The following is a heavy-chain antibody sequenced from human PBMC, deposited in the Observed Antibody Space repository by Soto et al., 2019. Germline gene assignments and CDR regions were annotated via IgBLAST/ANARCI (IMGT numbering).Heavy chain of an antibody. D-gene: IGHD5-12*01. CDR1: GGSISSGDYY. J-gene: IGHJ5*02. CDR2: IYYSGST. CDR3: ARGGTAPLIVATKVWFDP. Sequence: QVQLQESGPGLVKPSQTLSLTCTVSGGSISSGDYYWSWIRQPPGKGLEWIGYIYYSGSTYYKPSLKSRVTISVDTSKNQFSLKLSSVTAADTAVYYCARGGTAPLIVATKVWFDPWGQGTLVTVSS. V-gene: IGHV4-30-4*01.